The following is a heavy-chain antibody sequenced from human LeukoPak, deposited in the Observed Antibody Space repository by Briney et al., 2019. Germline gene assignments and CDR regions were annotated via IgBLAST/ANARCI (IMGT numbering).Heavy chain of an antibody. J-gene: IGHJ4*02. V-gene: IGHV3-23*01. CDR3: AKGDSSGWYYAN. Sequence: GGSLRLSCAASGFTFINYALTWVRQAPGKGLEWVSAISDSGGTTYYADSVKGRFTISRDNSKNTLYLQMNSLRAEDTAVYHCAKGDSSGWYYANWGQGTLVTVSS. D-gene: IGHD6-19*01. CDR2: ISDSGGTT. CDR1: GFTFINYA.